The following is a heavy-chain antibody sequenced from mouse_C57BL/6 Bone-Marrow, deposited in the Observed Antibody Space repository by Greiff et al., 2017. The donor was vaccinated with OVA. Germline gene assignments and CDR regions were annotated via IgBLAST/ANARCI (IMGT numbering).Heavy chain of an antibody. V-gene: IGHV5-6*01. CDR1: GFTFSSYG. CDR2: ISSGGSYT. Sequence: EVHLVESGGDLVKPGGSLKLSCAASGFTFSSYGMSWVRQTPDKRLEWVATISSGGSYTYYPDSVKGRFTISRDNAKNTLYLQMSSLKSEDTAMYYCARRGSSYWYFDVWGTGTTVTVSS. D-gene: IGHD1-1*01. CDR3: ARRGSSYWYFDV. J-gene: IGHJ1*03.